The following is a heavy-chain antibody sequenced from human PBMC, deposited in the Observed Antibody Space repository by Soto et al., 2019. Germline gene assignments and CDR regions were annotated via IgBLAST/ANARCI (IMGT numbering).Heavy chain of an antibody. Sequence: SETLSLTCTVPGGSISGYYWSWIRQPPGKGLEWIAYIHYSGSSNSNPSLKSRVTISVDTSRNQFSLKLTSVAAADTAVYYCARHSNEYRKSLDYWGQGTLVTVSS. D-gene: IGHD1-1*01. V-gene: IGHV4-59*08. J-gene: IGHJ4*02. CDR1: GGSISGYY. CDR2: IHYSGSS. CDR3: ARHSNEYRKSLDY.